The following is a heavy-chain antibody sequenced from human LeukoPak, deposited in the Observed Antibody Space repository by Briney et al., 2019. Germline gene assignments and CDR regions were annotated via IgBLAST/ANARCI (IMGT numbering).Heavy chain of an antibody. CDR1: GFTFSSYA. J-gene: IGHJ6*03. V-gene: IGHV3-30*02. Sequence: GGALRLSCAASGFTFSSYAMHWVRQAPGRGLEWVAFIRYDGSNKYYADSVKGRFTISRDNSKNTLYLQMNSLRAEDTAVYYCAKGGGWEVQYYYYYMDVWGKGTTVTISS. CDR3: AKGGGWEVQYYYYYMDV. CDR2: IRYDGSNK. D-gene: IGHD1-26*01.